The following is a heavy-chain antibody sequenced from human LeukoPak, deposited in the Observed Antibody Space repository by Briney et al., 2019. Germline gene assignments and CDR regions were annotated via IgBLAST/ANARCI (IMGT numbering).Heavy chain of an antibody. CDR3: ARVNYYDSSDYYSPVDY. Sequence: ASVKVSCKASGGTFSSYAISWVRQAPGQGLEWMGGIIPIFGTANYAQKFQGRVTITADESTSTAYMELSSLRSEDTAVYYCARVNYYDSSDYYSPVDYWGQGTLVTVSS. J-gene: IGHJ4*02. D-gene: IGHD3-22*01. CDR1: GGTFSSYA. V-gene: IGHV1-69*13. CDR2: IIPIFGTA.